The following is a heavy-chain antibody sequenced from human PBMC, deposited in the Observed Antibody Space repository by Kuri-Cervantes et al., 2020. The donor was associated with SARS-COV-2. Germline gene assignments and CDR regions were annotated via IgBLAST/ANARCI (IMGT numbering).Heavy chain of an antibody. D-gene: IGHD2-15*01. V-gene: IGHV4-59*08. J-gene: IGHJ4*02. CDR2: IYYSGST. Sequence: SETLSLTCTVSGGSISSYYWSWIRQPPGKGLEWIGYIYYSGSTNYNPSLKSRVTISVDTSKNQFSLKLSSVTAADTAVYYCARGVGYCSGGSCYYYFDYWGQGTLVTVSS. CDR1: GGSISSYY. CDR3: ARGVGYCSGGSCYYYFDY.